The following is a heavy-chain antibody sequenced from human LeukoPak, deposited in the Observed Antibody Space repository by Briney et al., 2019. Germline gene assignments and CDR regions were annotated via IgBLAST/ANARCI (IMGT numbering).Heavy chain of an antibody. CDR1: GGSFSGYY. Sequence: PSETLSLTCAVYGGSFSGYYWSWIRQPPGKGLEWIGEINHSGSTNYNPSLKSRVTISVDTSKNQFSLELSSVTAADTAVYYCARSPLWTRFDYWGQGTLVTVSS. V-gene: IGHV4-34*01. D-gene: IGHD3-10*01. J-gene: IGHJ4*02. CDR2: INHSGST. CDR3: ARSPLWTRFDY.